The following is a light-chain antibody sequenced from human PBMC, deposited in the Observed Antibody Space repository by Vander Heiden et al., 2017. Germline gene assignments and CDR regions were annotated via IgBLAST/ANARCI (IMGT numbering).Light chain of an antibody. CDR3: QQSYSIPWT. J-gene: IGKJ1*01. Sequence: DIQMTQSPSSLSASSLAGQVRALVGILNWYQQKPGKAPKLLIYTASSLQSGVPSRFSGSGSGTDFILTISSLQPEDFATYSCQQSYSIPWTFGQGTKVEIK. V-gene: IGKV1-39*01. CDR1: RALVG. CDR2: TAS.